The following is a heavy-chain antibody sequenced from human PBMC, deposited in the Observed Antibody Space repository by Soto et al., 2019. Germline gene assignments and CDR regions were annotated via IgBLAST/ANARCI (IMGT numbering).Heavy chain of an antibody. CDR3: ARVDISYGDYALDY. D-gene: IGHD4-17*01. J-gene: IGHJ4*02. CDR1: GYTFTSCY. CDR2: INPSGGST. Sequence: ASAKVSCEASGYTFTSCYMHWVRQAPGQGLEWMGIINPSGGSTSYAQKFQGRVTMTRDTSTSTVYMELSSLRSEDTAVYYCARVDISYGDYALDYWGQGTLVTVSS. V-gene: IGHV1-46*03.